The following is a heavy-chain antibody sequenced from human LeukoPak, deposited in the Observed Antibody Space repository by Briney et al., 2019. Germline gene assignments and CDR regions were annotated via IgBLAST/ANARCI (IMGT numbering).Heavy chain of an antibody. Sequence: SEALSLTCTVSGGSISSGGYYWSWIRQHPGKGLEWIGYIYYSGSTYYNPSLKSRVTISVDTSKNQFSLKLSSVTAADTAVYYCARLVITQAAHFDYWGQGTLVTVSP. J-gene: IGHJ4*02. CDR3: ARLVITQAAHFDY. V-gene: IGHV4-31*03. CDR1: GGSISSGGYY. D-gene: IGHD1-14*01. CDR2: IYYSGST.